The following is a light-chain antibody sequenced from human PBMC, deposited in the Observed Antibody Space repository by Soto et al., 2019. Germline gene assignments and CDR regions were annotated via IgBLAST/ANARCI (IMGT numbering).Light chain of an antibody. V-gene: IGKV3-11*01. Sequence: VLTQSPATLSLSPGESATLSCGASQSVSSNLAWYQQKPGQAPRVFIYDASNRATGIPARLSGSGSGTDFTVTISRLETEAFAGSYCQLRSSWPLTFGGGTKVDIK. CDR3: QLRSSWPLT. CDR2: DAS. J-gene: IGKJ4*01. CDR1: QSVSSN.